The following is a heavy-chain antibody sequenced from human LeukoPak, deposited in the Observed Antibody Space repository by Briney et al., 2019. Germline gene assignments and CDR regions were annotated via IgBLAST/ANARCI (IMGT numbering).Heavy chain of an antibody. J-gene: IGHJ4*02. Sequence: SETLSLTCTVSGGYIRGSSDYWGWIRQSPGKGLEWIGSVYYSGSTYYNPSLKSRVSISVDTSKNQFHLRLTSVTAADTAVYYCARNESVLGTTGLNDFFDDWGQGTLVTVSS. V-gene: IGHV4-39*01. CDR2: VYYSGST. CDR3: ARNESVLGTTGLNDFFDD. D-gene: IGHD1-26*01. CDR1: GGYIRGSSDY.